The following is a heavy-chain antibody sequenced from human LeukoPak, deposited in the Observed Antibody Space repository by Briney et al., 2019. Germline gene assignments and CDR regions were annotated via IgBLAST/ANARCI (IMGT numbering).Heavy chain of an antibody. CDR2: VDATGTT. V-gene: IGHV4-59*01. CDR1: SGSLTGYY. Sequence: KASETLSLTCTVSSGSLTGYYWSWIRQPPGKGLGWIAYVDATGTTNYNPSLKTRATISMDTSKNQLSLTLTSVTAADTAVYYCARVGSGGAWFDFWGQGTLVSVSS. J-gene: IGHJ4*02. D-gene: IGHD6-19*01. CDR3: ARVGSGGAWFDF.